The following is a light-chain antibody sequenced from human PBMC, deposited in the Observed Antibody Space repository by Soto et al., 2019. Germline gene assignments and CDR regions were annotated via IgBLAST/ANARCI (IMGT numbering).Light chain of an antibody. CDR1: QSVSSN. J-gene: IGKJ3*01. CDR3: QQRSNWLIS. V-gene: IGKV3-15*01. Sequence: EIVITQSPATPSVSPGEKAPLSCRASQSVSSNLAWYQQKPGQAPRLLIYGASTRATGIPARFSGSGSGTEFTLTISGLEPEDFAVYYCQQRSNWLISFGPGTKVD. CDR2: GAS.